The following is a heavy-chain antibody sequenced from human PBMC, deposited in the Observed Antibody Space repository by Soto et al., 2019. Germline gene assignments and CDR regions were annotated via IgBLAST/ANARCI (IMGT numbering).Heavy chain of an antibody. Sequence: SVKVSCKASGGTFSSFTISWVRQAPGQGLEWMGGIIPIYGTANYAQKFQGRVTITADASTRTAYMELSSLRSEDTAVYYCAKGRRAPLESYYSYGMDVCGRGSTVTV. J-gene: IGHJ6*02. D-gene: IGHD3-3*01. CDR1: GGTFSSFT. V-gene: IGHV1-69*13. CDR3: AKGRRAPLESYYSYGMDV. CDR2: IIPIYGTA.